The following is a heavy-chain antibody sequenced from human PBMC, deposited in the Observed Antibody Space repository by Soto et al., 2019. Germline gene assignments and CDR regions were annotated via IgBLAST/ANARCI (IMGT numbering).Heavy chain of an antibody. V-gene: IGHV4-59*01. CDR1: GDSISRYY. Sequence: ASETLSLTRPVSGDSISRYYWSWIRLSPGKGLEWIGYIYYSGETNYNPSVKSRVTISVDRTKNQFSLKLSSVTAADTAVYYCARDYYDFWTPWGFDPWGQGTLVTVSS. D-gene: IGHD3-3*01. CDR3: ARDYYDFWTPWGFDP. J-gene: IGHJ5*02. CDR2: IYYSGET.